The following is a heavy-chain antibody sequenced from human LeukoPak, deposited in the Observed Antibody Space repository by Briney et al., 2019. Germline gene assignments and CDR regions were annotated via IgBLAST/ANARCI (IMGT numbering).Heavy chain of an antibody. CDR1: GFTFSSYA. J-gene: IGHJ4*02. D-gene: IGHD2-15*01. Sequence: GGSLRLSCAASGFTFSSYAMSWVRQAPGKGLERVSHISGSGDTTYYADSVKGWFTISRDNSKNTLYLQMNSLRADDTAVYYCAKDGSIVAATPLDSDYWGQGTLVTVSS. CDR3: AKDGSIVAATPLDSDY. CDR2: ISGSGDTT. V-gene: IGHV3-23*01.